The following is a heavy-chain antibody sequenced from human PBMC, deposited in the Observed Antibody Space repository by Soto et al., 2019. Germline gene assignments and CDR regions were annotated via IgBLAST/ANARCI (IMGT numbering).Heavy chain of an antibody. J-gene: IGHJ3*02. CDR1: GFTFDDYA. D-gene: IGHD6-13*01. CDR2: ISWISDTI. Sequence: DVQLVESGGGLVQPGRSLRLSCAASGFTFDDYAMHWVRQAPGKGLEWVSGISWISDTIAYADSVKGRFTISRDNAKNSLYLQMDSLRAEDTALYYCAKGIAAFFDAFDIWGQGTMVTVSS. V-gene: IGHV3-9*01. CDR3: AKGIAAFFDAFDI.